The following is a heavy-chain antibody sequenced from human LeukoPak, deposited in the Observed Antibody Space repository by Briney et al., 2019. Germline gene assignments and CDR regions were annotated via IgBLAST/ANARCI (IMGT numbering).Heavy chain of an antibody. V-gene: IGHV1-69*04. D-gene: IGHD3-9*01. J-gene: IGHJ3*02. CDR2: IIPILGIA. CDR3: ARADYDILTGETRVSDAFDI. Sequence: SVKVSCKASGGTFSSYAISWVRQAPGQGLEWMGRIIPILGIANYAQKFQGRVTITADKSTSTAYMELSSLRSEDTAVYYCARADYDILTGETRVSDAFDIWGQGTMVTVSS. CDR1: GGTFSSYA.